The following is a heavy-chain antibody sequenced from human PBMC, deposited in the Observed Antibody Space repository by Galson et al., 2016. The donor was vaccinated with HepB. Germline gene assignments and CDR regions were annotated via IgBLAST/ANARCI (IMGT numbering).Heavy chain of an antibody. J-gene: IGHJ4*02. Sequence: SLRLSCAASGFTFGDYGMSWVRQPPGRGLEWVATISGGAENTHYADSVKGRFTISRDNSRNTMYLQMNGLRADDSAVYSCARDGGGEALFDFWGQGTLVTVSS. CDR3: ARDGGGEALFDF. V-gene: IGHV3-23*01. CDR2: ISGGAENT. CDR1: GFTFGDYG. D-gene: IGHD3-16*01.